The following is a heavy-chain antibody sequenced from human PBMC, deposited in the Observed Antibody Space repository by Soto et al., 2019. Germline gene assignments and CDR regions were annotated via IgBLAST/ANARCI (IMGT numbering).Heavy chain of an antibody. Sequence: GESLKISCEASGYRFSGYWIGWVRQLPGKGLEWMGIIYPGDSDTRYSPSFQGQVSISADKSISTAYLQWSSLKASDTAMYYCARQDGSALYYFNCWGRVTLVAFSS. J-gene: IGHJ4*02. D-gene: IGHD6-19*01. CDR1: GYRFSGYW. V-gene: IGHV5-51*01. CDR2: IYPGDSDT. CDR3: ARQDGSALYYFNC.